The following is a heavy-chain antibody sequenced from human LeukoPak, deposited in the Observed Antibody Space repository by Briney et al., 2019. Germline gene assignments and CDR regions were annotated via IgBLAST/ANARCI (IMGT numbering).Heavy chain of an antibody. V-gene: IGHV4-39*07. D-gene: IGHD3-16*01. J-gene: IGHJ6*03. CDR3: ARETSQKGAHYMDV. Sequence: SETLSLTCTVSGDSFSDFSYYWGWIRQPPGKGLEWIGSIHYTGSTYYNPSLKSRVTLSVDTSKNQFSLKLSSVTAADTAVYYCARETSQKGAHYMDVWGKGTTVTISS. CDR1: GDSFSDFSYY. CDR2: IHYTGST.